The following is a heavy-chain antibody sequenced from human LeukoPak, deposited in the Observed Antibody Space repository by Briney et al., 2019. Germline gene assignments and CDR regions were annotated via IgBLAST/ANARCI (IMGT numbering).Heavy chain of an antibody. J-gene: IGHJ5*02. CDR3: ARGYCGTTTCYTNWFDP. D-gene: IGHD2-2*01. Sequence: SETLSLTCAVYGGSFSGYYWSWIRQPPGKGLEWFGEINDSGSTNYNPSLKSRVTISKGTSKNQFSLKLTSVTAADTAVYYCARGYCGTTTCYTNWFDPWGQGTLVTVSS. CDR1: GGSFSGYY. CDR2: INDSGST. V-gene: IGHV4-34*01.